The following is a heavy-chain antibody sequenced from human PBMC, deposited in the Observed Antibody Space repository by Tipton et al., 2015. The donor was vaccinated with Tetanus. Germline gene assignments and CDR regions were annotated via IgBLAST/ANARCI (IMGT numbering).Heavy chain of an antibody. J-gene: IGHJ6*02. CDR1: GGSFSGYY. V-gene: IGHV4-34*01. CDR3: ARSKPGYSSGHAVIVRDYYYGMDV. CDR2: INHSGST. D-gene: IGHD6-19*01. Sequence: TLSLTCAVYGGSFSGYYWSWIRQPPGKGLEWIGEINHSGSTNYNPSLKSRVTISVDTSKNQFSLKLSSVTAADTAVYYCARSKPGYSSGHAVIVRDYYYGMDVWGQGTTVTVSS.